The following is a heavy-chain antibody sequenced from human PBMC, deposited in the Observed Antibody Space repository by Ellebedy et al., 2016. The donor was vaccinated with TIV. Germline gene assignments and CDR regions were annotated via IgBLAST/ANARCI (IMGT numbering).Heavy chain of an antibody. D-gene: IGHD1-1*01. J-gene: IGHJ4*02. CDR3: AKETTELTATTLY. Sequence: GESLKIPCAALGFTFSRFCMQWVRQAPGKGLEWVAVISHDGSGKYYADSVKGRFTISRDNSKNTLNLQLSSLRSEDTAVYYCAKETTELTATTLYWGQGTLVTVSS. V-gene: IGHV3-30*18. CDR2: ISHDGSGK. CDR1: GFTFSRFC.